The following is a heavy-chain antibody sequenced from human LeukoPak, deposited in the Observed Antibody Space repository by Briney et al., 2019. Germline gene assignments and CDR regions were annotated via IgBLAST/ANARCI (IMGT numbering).Heavy chain of an antibody. CDR2: ISWNSGDM. Sequence: GGSLRLSCAASGFTFDDYAMHWVRQAPGRGLEWVSGISWNSGDMDYADFVKGRFTISRDNAKNSLYLQMHSLRAEDTALYFCVVGVTVTGTRGYFDYWGQGTLVTVSS. V-gene: IGHV3-9*01. D-gene: IGHD6-19*01. CDR1: GFTFDDYA. CDR3: VVGVTVTGTRGYFDY. J-gene: IGHJ4*02.